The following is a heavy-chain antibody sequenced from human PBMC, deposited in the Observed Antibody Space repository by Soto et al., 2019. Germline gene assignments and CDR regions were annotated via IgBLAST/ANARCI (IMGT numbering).Heavy chain of an antibody. CDR1: GYTFTSYG. D-gene: IGHD3-3*01. J-gene: IGHJ6*02. V-gene: IGHV1-18*01. CDR3: ARDRSGYYTLYYYYGMDV. CDR2: ISAYNGNT. Sequence: ASVKVSCKASGYTFTSYGISWVRQAPGQGLEWMGWISAYNGNTNYARKLQGRVTLTTDTSTSTAYMELRSLRSADTAVYYCARDRSGYYTLYYYYGMDVWGQGTTVTVSS.